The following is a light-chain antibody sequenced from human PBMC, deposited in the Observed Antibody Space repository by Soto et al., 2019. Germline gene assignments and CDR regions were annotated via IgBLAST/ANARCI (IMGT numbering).Light chain of an antibody. Sequence: DIQMTQSPSTLSASVGDRVTITCRASQSISGWLAWYQQKPGKAPNVLIYDASSLESGVPSRFSGSGSGTEFTLTISSLQPDDFATHYCQQYSSYLYTFGQGTKLEIK. V-gene: IGKV1-5*01. CDR1: QSISGW. CDR3: QQYSSYLYT. J-gene: IGKJ2*01. CDR2: DAS.